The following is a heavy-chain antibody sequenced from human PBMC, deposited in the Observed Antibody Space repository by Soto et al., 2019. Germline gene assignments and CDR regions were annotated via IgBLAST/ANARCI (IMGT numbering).Heavy chain of an antibody. CDR2: IYYSGST. CDR3: ARDSITMVRGAPRWFDP. Sequence: QVQLQESGPGLVKPSQTLSLTCTVSGGSISSGGYYWSWIRQHPGKGLEWIGYIYYSGSTYYNPSLKSRVTLSVATSKNQFSLKLSSVTAADTAVYYCARDSITMVRGAPRWFDPWGHGTLVTVSS. CDR1: GGSISSGGYY. J-gene: IGHJ5*02. D-gene: IGHD3-10*01. V-gene: IGHV4-31*03.